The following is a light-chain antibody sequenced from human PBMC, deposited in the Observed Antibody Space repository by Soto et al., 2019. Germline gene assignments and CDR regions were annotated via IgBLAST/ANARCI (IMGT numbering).Light chain of an antibody. V-gene: IGKV3-20*01. CDR1: QSVSSSY. J-gene: IGKJ1*01. CDR2: GAS. CDR3: QQYGSSPQT. Sequence: EIVLTQAAGALSISPGERATLSCRASQSVSSSYLAWYQQKPGQAPRLLIYGASSRAPGIPDRFSGSGSGTDFTLTISRLEPEDFAVYYCQQYGSSPQTFGQGTKVDIK.